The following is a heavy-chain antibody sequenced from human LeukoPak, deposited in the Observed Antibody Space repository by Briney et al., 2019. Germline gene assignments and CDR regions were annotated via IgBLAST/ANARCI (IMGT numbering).Heavy chain of an antibody. CDR3: ARPYYDILTGYYYFDY. V-gene: IGHV1-18*01. J-gene: IGHJ4*02. CDR1: GYTFTSYG. D-gene: IGHD3-9*01. Sequence: ASVKVSCKASGYTFTSYGISWVRQAPGQGLEWMGWISAYNGNTNYAQKLQGRVTMTTDTSTSTAYMELRSLRSDDTAVYYCARPYYDILTGYYYFDYWGQGTLVTVSS. CDR2: ISAYNGNT.